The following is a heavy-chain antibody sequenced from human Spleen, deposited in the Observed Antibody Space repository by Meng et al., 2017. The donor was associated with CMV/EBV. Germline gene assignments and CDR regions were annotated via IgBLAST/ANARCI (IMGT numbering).Heavy chain of an antibody. CDR2: SIPIFGTT. CDR3: AIGRSYVWDYFDY. D-gene: IGHD3-16*01. J-gene: IGHJ4*02. Sequence: ASGGPCNSYGIGCVRQALGQGLEWMGGSIPIFGTTNYEQSFQGRLAITTDELMSTTYMELSSLRSEDMAVYYCAIGRSYVWDYFDYWGQGTLVTVSS. CDR1: GGPCNSYG. V-gene: IGHV1-69*05.